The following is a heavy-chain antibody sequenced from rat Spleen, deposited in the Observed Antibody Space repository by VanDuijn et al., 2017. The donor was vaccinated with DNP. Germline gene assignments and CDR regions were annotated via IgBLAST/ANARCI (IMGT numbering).Heavy chain of an antibody. CDR3: TRDDIGTTRFDY. V-gene: IGHV2-19*01. D-gene: IGHD1-5*01. CDR2: ISSGGST. CDR1: GFSLTDYS. J-gene: IGHJ2*01. Sequence: VQVKESGPGLAQPSQTLSLTCTVSGFSLTDYSVHWVRQPPGKGLEWIAAISSGGSTYYNSALKSRLSISRDTSKSQVFLKMNSLQTEDTAIYFCTRDDIGTTRFDYWGQGVMVTVSS.